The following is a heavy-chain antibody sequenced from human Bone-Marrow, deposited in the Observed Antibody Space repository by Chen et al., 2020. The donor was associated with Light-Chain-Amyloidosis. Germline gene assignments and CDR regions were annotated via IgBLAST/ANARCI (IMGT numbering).Heavy chain of an antibody. V-gene: IGHV3-48*01. Sequence: EVQLVESGGGLVQPGGSLRLSCAASGFTFSTYSMNWVRQAPGKGLEWVSYISSSGTIYYADSVKGRFTISRDNAKKRLYLQMNSLRAEDTAVYYCARDYDFWSGNFLYWGQGTLVAVSS. CDR2: ISSSGTI. D-gene: IGHD3-3*01. CDR1: GFTFSTYS. J-gene: IGHJ4*02. CDR3: ARDYDFWSGNFLY.